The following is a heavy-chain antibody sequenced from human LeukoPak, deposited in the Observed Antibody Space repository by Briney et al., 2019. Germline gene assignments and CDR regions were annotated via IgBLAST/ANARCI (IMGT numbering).Heavy chain of an antibody. D-gene: IGHD6-19*01. CDR2: ISYDGSNK. Sequence: RRSLRLSSAASGFTFSIYGMHSVRQAPRKGLWCVAVISYDGSNKYYADSVKGRFIISRDNSKNTLYLQMNSLRAEDTAVYYCATSGYSSGWVLGYWGQGTLVTVSS. CDR3: ATSGYSSGWVLGY. CDR1: GFTFSIYG. J-gene: IGHJ4*02. V-gene: IGHV3-30*03.